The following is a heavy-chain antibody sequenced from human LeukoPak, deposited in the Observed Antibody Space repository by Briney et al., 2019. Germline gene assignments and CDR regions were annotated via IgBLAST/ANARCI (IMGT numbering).Heavy chain of an antibody. J-gene: IGHJ1*01. D-gene: IGHD3-22*01. CDR1: GFTFSSYG. V-gene: IGHV3-30*02. CDR2: IRYDGSNK. CDR3: ASDELYYDTGDYYYASYFQH. Sequence: GGSLRLSCAASGFTFSSYGMHWVRQAPGKGLEWVAFIRYDGSNKYYADSVKGRFTISRDNSKNTLYLQMSRLRAEDTAMYYRASDELYYDTGDYYYASYFQHWGQGTLVTVSS.